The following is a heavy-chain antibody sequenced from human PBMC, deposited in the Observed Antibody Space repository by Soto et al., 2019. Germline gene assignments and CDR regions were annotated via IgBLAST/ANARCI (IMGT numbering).Heavy chain of an antibody. CDR1: GYSFTTYW. CDR3: ARQTETATRSYDA. CDR2: IYPGDSGT. J-gene: IGHJ5*02. V-gene: IGHV5-51*01. Sequence: EVQLVQSGAEVKKPGESLKISCKGFGYSFTTYWIAWVRQMPGEVLEWMGIIYPGDSGTRYSPSFQGQVTISVDKSISTADLRCSSLKASDSAMYYCARQTETATRSYDAWGQGPLVTVSS. D-gene: IGHD3-10*01.